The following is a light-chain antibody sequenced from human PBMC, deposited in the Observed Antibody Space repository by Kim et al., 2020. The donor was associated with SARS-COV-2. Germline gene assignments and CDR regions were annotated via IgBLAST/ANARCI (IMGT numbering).Light chain of an antibody. Sequence: ALGQTVRITCQGDSLRSYYASGDQQKPGQAPVLVIYSKNNRPSGIPDRFSGSSSGNTASLTITGAQAEDEADYYCNSRDSSGNHLVFGGGTQLTVL. V-gene: IGLV3-19*01. CDR1: SLRSYY. CDR3: NSRDSSGNHLV. CDR2: SKN. J-gene: IGLJ2*01.